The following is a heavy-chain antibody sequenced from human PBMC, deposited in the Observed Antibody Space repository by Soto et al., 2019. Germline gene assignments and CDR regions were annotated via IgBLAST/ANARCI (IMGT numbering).Heavy chain of an antibody. CDR1: GCTFSDYY. CDR3: ARALSHWNYSGMDV. Sequence: GGSLRLSCAASGCTFSDYYMSWIRQAPGKGLEWVSYISSSGSTIYYADSGKGRFTISRDNAKNSLYLQMNSLRAEDTAVYYCARALSHWNYSGMDVWGQGTTVTVSS. V-gene: IGHV3-11*01. J-gene: IGHJ6*02. CDR2: ISSSGSTI. D-gene: IGHD1-1*01.